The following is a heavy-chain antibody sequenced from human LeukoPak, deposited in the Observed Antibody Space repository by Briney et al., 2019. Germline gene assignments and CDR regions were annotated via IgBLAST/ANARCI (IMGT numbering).Heavy chain of an antibody. V-gene: IGHV1-8*01. CDR1: GYTFTSYD. J-gene: IGHJ6*02. D-gene: IGHD2-15*01. CDR3: ARTAVVAALYYYYYGMDV. CDR2: MNPNSGNT. Sequence: ASVKVSCKASGYTFTSYDINWVRQATGQGLEWMGWMNPNSGNTGYAQKFKGRVTMTRNTSISTAYMELSSLRSEDTAVYYCARTAVVAALYYYYYGMDVWGQGTTVTVSS.